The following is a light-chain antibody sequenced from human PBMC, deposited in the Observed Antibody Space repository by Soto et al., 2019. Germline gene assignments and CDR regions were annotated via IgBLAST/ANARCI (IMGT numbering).Light chain of an antibody. J-gene: IGLJ2*01. CDR2: AVN. Sequence: QSALTQPASVSGSPGQSITFPCTGTSSDIGKSKYGSWFQPLPGEATRLIIYAVNSRPSGISDLFSGSKSGNSASLTISGLQPEYESTDYCASQTSPNMWIFGGGTKLTVL. V-gene: IGLV2-14*03. CDR3: ASQTSPNMWI. CDR1: SSDIGKSKY.